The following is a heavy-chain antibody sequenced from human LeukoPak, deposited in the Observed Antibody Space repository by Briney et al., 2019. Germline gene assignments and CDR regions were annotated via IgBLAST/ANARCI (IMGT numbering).Heavy chain of an antibody. CDR2: IYYSGST. Sequence: SETLSLTCTVSGGSISSYYWSWIRQPPGKGLEGIGYIYYSGSTNYNPSLKSRVTISVDTSKNQFSLKLSSVTAADTAVYYCARGGTNYYYYGMDVWGQGTTVTVSS. CDR1: GGSISSYY. D-gene: IGHD2-15*01. J-gene: IGHJ6*02. V-gene: IGHV4-59*01. CDR3: ARGGTNYYYYGMDV.